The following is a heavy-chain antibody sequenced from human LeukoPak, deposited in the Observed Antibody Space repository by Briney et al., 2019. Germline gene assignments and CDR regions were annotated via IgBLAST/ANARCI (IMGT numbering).Heavy chain of an antibody. CDR1: GGSFSGYY. CDR2: INHSGST. V-gene: IGHV4-34*01. CDR3: AAEGVVITLDAFDI. D-gene: IGHD3-22*01. J-gene: IGHJ3*02. Sequence: PSETLSLTCAVYGGSFSGYYWSWIRQPPGKGLEWIGEINHSGSTNYNPSLKSRVTISVDTSKNQFSLKLSSVTAADTAVYYCAAEGVVITLDAFDIWGQGTMVTVSS.